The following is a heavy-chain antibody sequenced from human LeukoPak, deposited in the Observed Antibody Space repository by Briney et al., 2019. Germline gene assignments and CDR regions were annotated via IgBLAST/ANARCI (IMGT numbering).Heavy chain of an antibody. CDR1: GGSFSGYY. J-gene: IGHJ4*02. CDR2: INHSGST. Sequence: SETLSLTCAVYGGSFSGYYWSWIRQPPGKGLEWIGEINHSGSTNYNPSLKSRVAISVDTSKNQFSLKLSSVTAADTAVYYCARGSSLTGAGDYWGQGTLVTVSS. CDR3: ARGSSLTGAGDY. V-gene: IGHV4-34*01.